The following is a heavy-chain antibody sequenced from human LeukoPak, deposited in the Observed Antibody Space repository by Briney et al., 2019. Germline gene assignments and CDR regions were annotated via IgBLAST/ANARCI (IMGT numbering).Heavy chain of an antibody. CDR3: ASVTLVRGVYVDY. CDR2: IYYSGNT. CDR1: GGSISSGDYY. Sequence: SETLSLTCTVSGGSISSGDYYWSWIRQPPGKGLEWIGYIYYSGNTYYNPSLKSRVTISVDTSKNQFSLKLSSVTAADTAVYYCASVTLVRGVYVDYWGQGALVTVSS. J-gene: IGHJ4*02. V-gene: IGHV4-30-4*01. D-gene: IGHD3-10*01.